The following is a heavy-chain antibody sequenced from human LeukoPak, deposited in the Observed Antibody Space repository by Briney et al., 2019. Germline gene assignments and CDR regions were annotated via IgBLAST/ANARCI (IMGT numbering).Heavy chain of an antibody. CDR2: ISYDGSNK. V-gene: IGHV3-30-3*01. CDR1: GFTFSSYA. D-gene: IGHD7-27*01. Sequence: GRSLRLSCAASGFTFSSYAMHWVRQAPGKGLEWVAVISYDGSNKYYADSVKGRFTISRDNSKSTLYLQMNSLRAEDTAVYYCAVGSWGYFDYWGQGTLVTVSS. CDR3: AVGSWGYFDY. J-gene: IGHJ4*02.